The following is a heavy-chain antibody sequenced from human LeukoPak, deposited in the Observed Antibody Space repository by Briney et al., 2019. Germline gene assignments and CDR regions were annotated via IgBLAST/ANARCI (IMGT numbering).Heavy chain of an antibody. V-gene: IGHV4-38-2*02. Sequence: PSETLSLTCTVSGYSISSGYYWGWIRQPPGKGLEWIGSIYHSGSTYYNPSLKSRVTISVDTSKNQFSLKLSSVTAADTAVYYCARYSGYDSNWFDPWGQGTLVTVSS. J-gene: IGHJ5*02. D-gene: IGHD5-12*01. CDR3: ARYSGYDSNWFDP. CDR2: IYHSGST. CDR1: GYSISSGYY.